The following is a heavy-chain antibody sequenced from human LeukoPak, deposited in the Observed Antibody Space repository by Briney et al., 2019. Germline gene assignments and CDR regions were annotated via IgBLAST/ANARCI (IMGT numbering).Heavy chain of an antibody. J-gene: IGHJ4*02. Sequence: SETLSLTCAVYGGSFSGYYWSWIRQPPGKGLEWIGEINHSGSTNYNPSLKSRVTISVDTSKNQFSLKLSSVTAADTAVYYCARAPRGLVVVIDYWGQGTLVTVSS. CDR3: ARAPRGLVVVIDY. D-gene: IGHD3-22*01. CDR2: INHSGST. CDR1: GGSFSGYY. V-gene: IGHV4-34*01.